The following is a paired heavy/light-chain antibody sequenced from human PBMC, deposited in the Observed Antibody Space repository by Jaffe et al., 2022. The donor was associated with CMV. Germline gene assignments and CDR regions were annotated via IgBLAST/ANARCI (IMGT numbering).Heavy chain of an antibody. CDR3: VRHERTDYYDSIGYYIDH. CDR2: IYPGDFDT. J-gene: IGHJ4*03. D-gene: IGHD3-22*01. CDR1: GYSFTKYW. Sequence: EVQLLQSGAEVKKPGESLRISCKGSGYSFTKYWIGWVRQMPGKGLEWVGMIYPGDFDTRYSPSFRGQVMLSADQSISTAYLQWTSLKASDTARYFCVRHERTDYYDSIGYYIDHWGQGTLVTVSS. V-gene: IGHV5-51*01.
Light chain of an antibody. CDR3: YSTNNNGDRRGG. V-gene: IGLV3-10*01. J-gene: IGLJ2*01. CDR2: DDS. Sequence: SYELTQPPSVSVSPGQTARITCSGDGLPRKFTFWYQQKSGQAPVLVIYDDSERPSGIPERFSGSSSGTMATLTISGAQVEDEADYYCYSTNNNGDRRGGFGGGTKLTVV. CDR1: GLPRKF.